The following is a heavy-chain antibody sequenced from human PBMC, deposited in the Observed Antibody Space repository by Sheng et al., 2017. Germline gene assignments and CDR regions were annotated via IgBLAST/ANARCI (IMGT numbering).Heavy chain of an antibody. V-gene: IGHV3-23*04. CDR3: ARDAYCSGGSCYSYYFDS. CDR2: ISGGGDTT. CDR1: GFTFSSYA. D-gene: IGHD2-15*01. Sequence: DVQLVESGGDLVQPGESLRLSCAASGFTFSSYAMSWVRQAAGKGLEWVSTISGGGDTTYYSDSVKGRFTISRDNSKNTLSLQMNGLRADDTAVYYCARDAYCSGGSCYSYYFDSWGQGTVVTVSS. J-gene: IGHJ4*02.